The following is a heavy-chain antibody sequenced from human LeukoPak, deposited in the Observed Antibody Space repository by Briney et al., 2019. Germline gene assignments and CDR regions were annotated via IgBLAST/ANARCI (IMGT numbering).Heavy chain of an antibody. CDR3: AREMATTPYDAFDI. CDR1: GYCISSGYY. V-gene: IGHV4-38-2*02. CDR2: IYYSGNT. J-gene: IGHJ3*02. Sequence: PSETLSLTCTVSGYCISSGYYWGWIRQPPGKGLEWIGSIYYSGNTFHNPSLKSRVTISVDTSKNQFSLKLSSVTAADTAVYYCAREMATTPYDAFDIWGQGTMVTVSS. D-gene: IGHD5-24*01.